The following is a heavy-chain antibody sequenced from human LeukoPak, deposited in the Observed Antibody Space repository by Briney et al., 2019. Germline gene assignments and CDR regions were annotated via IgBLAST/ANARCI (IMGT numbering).Heavy chain of an antibody. CDR2: INTNTGNP. D-gene: IGHD6-13*01. J-gene: IGHJ4*02. Sequence: ASVKVSCKASGYTFTSYAMNWVRQAPGQGLEWMGWINTNTGNPTYAQGFTGRFVFSLDTSVSTAYLQISSLKAEDTAVYYCARGLESSSWYSPVPDYWGQGTLVTVSS. CDR1: GYTFTSYA. CDR3: ARGLESSSWYSPVPDY. V-gene: IGHV7-4-1*02.